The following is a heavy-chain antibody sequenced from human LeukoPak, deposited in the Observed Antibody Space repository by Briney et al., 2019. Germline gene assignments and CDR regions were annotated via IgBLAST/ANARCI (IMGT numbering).Heavy chain of an antibody. V-gene: IGHV3-30*02. D-gene: IGHD6-13*01. J-gene: IGHJ4*02. CDR2: IRYDGSNK. CDR1: GFTFSSYG. Sequence: GGSLRLSCAASGFTFSSYGMHWVRQAPGKGLEWVAFIRYDGSNKYYADSVKGRFTISRDNSKNTLYLQMNSLRAEDTAVYYCAEDLVGYSSSWYSAPFDYWGQGTLVTVSS. CDR3: AEDLVGYSSSWYSAPFDY.